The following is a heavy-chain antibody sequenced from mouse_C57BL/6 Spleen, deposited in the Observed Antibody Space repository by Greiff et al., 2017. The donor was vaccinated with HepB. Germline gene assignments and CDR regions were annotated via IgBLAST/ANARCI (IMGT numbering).Heavy chain of an antibody. CDR1: GFTFSSYA. J-gene: IGHJ4*01. CDR3: TRDRGDYAMDY. CDR2: ISSGGDYI. D-gene: IGHD3-1*01. Sequence: EVNLVESGEGLVKPGGSLKLSCAASGFTFSSYAMSWVRQTPEKRLEWVAYISSGGDYIYYADTVKGRFTISRDNARNTLYLQMSSLKSEDTAMYYCTRDRGDYAMDYWGQGTSVTVSS. V-gene: IGHV5-9-1*02.